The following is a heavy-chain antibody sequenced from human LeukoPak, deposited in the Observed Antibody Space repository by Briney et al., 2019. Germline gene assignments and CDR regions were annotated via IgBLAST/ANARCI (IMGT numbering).Heavy chain of an antibody. CDR1: GFTVSNNA. CDR3: TKGSASSRPYFFDY. V-gene: IGHV3-23*01. Sequence: PGGSLRLSCGASGFTVSNNAMTWVRQAPGEGLEWVSSITGSGGATYHADSVKGRFTISRDNSKNTLYLQMNSLRAEDTALYYCTKGSASSRPYFFDYWGQGILVTVSS. CDR2: ITGSGGAT. D-gene: IGHD2-15*01. J-gene: IGHJ4*02.